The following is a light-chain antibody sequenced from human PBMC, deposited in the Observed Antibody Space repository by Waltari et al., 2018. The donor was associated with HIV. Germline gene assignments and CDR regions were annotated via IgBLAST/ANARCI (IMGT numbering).Light chain of an antibody. V-gene: IGLV2-11*01. J-gene: IGLJ1*01. CDR1: SSAVGGYDY. Sequence: QSALTQPRSVSGSPGQTVTLSCTGTSSAVGGYDYVPWFHQHPDKAPKLIIYDVGQRPSGVPDRFSGSKSGNTAFLTISGLKAEDEADYYCCSYAGTYTYVFGSGTEVTAL. CDR3: CSYAGTYTYV. CDR2: DVG.